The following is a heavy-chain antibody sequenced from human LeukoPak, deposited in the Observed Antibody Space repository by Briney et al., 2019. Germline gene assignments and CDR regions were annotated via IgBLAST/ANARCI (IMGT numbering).Heavy chain of an antibody. J-gene: IGHJ5*02. V-gene: IGHV4-34*01. CDR2: INHSGST. CDR3: ARGGYSGLPIPNWFDP. Sequence: SETLSLTCAVYGGSFSGYYWSWIRQPPGKGLEWIGEINHSGSTNYNPSLKSRVTISVDTSKNQFSLKLSSVTAADTAVYYCARGGYSGLPIPNWFDPWGQGTQVTVSS. CDR1: GGSFSGYY. D-gene: IGHD5-12*01.